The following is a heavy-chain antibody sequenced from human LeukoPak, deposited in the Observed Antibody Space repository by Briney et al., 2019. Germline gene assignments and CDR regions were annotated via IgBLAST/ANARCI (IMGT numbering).Heavy chain of an antibody. D-gene: IGHD1-20*01. V-gene: IGHV4-59*01. CDR3: VKVTGINYYYYMDV. CDR2: IYNIGST. Sequence: SETLSLTCSVSGASISTDYWTWMRQPPGKGLEWIGYIYNIGSTKYTPSLKSRVTISRDTSKNQFSLALRSVTAADTAVYYCVKVTGINYYYYMDVWGKGTTVTVSS. CDR1: GASISTDY. J-gene: IGHJ6*03.